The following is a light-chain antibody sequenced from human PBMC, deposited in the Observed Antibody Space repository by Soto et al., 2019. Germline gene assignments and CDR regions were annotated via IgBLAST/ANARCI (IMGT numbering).Light chain of an antibody. V-gene: IGKV3-15*01. CDR3: QHRDT. Sequence: EIVMTQSPATLSVSPGERATLSCRASQSVSSNLAWYQQKPGQAPRLLIYGASTRATDIPARFSGSGSGTEFTLTISSLQSEDFAVYYCQHRDTFGQGTKLEIK. CDR1: QSVSSN. CDR2: GAS. J-gene: IGKJ2*01.